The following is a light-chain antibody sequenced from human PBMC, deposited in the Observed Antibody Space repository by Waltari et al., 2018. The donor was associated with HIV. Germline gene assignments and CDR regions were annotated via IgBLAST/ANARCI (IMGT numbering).Light chain of an antibody. CDR1: SSSIGNYT. J-gene: IGLJ3*02. CDR2: SNN. V-gene: IGLV1-44*01. CDR3: STWDASLNGWV. Sequence: QAVFTQPPSASGTPGQRVTIYCSGSSSSIGNYTIIWYRQLPGMAPKLLIYSNNQRPSGVPDRFSGSKSGTSASLAISGLQSEDEADYSCSTWDASLNGWVFGGGTKLTVL.